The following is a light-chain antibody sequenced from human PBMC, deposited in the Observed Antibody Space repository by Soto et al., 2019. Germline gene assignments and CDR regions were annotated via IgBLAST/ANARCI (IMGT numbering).Light chain of an antibody. J-gene: IGKJ2*01. Sequence: DIQMTQSPSSLSASVGDRVTITCRASHTFSSFLNWYQQKRGKPPTLLIYGAYNVRSGVPSRFTGSGGGAEFRLTISSLQPDDFATYYCQQTYSPPFTFGQGPSLELK. CDR3: QQTYSPPFT. V-gene: IGKV1-39*01. CDR1: HTFSSF. CDR2: GAY.